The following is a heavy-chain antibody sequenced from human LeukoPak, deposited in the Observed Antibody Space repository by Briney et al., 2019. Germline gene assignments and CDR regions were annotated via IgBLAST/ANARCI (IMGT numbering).Heavy chain of an antibody. CDR3: AKDGLANIAAAGYFQH. CDR1: GFTFSSYA. Sequence: GGSLRLSCAASGFTFSSYAMSWVRQAPGKGLEWVSAISGSGGSTYYADSVKGRFTISRDNSKNTLYLQMDSLRAEDTAVYYCAKDGLANIAAAGYFQHWGQGTLVTVSS. CDR2: ISGSGGST. J-gene: IGHJ1*01. D-gene: IGHD6-13*01. V-gene: IGHV3-23*01.